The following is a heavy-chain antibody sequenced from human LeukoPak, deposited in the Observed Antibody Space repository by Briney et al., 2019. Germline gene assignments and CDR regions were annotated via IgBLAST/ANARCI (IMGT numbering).Heavy chain of an antibody. Sequence: PSETLSLTCTVSGGSISSSSYYWGWIRQPPGKGLGWIGSIYYSGSTYYNPSLKSRVTISVDTSKNQFSLKLSSVTAADTAVYYCARHDVVVVVAAVGGWFDPWGQGTLVTVSS. CDR1: GGSISSSSYY. D-gene: IGHD2-15*01. CDR2: IYYSGST. J-gene: IGHJ5*02. V-gene: IGHV4-39*01. CDR3: ARHDVVVVVAAVGGWFDP.